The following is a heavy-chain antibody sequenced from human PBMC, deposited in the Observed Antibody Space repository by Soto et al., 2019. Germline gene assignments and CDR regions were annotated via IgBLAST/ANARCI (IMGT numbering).Heavy chain of an antibody. CDR3: AGSSGYDGDY. Sequence: QVQLQQWGAGLLKPSETLSLTCAVYGGCFSGYYWSWIRQPPGKGLEWIGEINHSGSTNYNPSLKSLVTISVDTSKNQFSLKLSSVTAAHTAVYYCAGSSGYDGDYWGQGTLVTVSS. D-gene: IGHD5-12*01. CDR1: GGCFSGYY. J-gene: IGHJ4*02. CDR2: INHSGST. V-gene: IGHV4-34*01.